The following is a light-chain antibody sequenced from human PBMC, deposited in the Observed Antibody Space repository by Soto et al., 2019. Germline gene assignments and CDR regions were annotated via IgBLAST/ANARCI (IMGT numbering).Light chain of an antibody. V-gene: IGLV1-44*01. CDR1: SSNIGSNT. CDR2: SNN. Sequence: QSVLTQPPSASGTPGQRVTISCSGSSSNIGSNTVNWYQQLPGTAPKLLIYSNNQRPSGVPDRFSGSKSGTSASLAISGLQSEDEADYYCSSYRSTTPVVFGGGTKVTVL. CDR3: SSYRSTTPVV. J-gene: IGLJ2*01.